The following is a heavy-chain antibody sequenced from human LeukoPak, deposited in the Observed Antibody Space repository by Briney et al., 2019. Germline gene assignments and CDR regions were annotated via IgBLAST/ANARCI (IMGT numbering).Heavy chain of an antibody. Sequence: PSETLSLTCAVYGGSFSGYYWSWIRQPPGKGLEWIGEINHSGSTNYNPSLKSRVTISVDTSKNQFSLKLSSVTAADTAVYYCARIGWFQPYDFWSGYHPGNWFDPWGQGTLVTVSS. D-gene: IGHD3-3*01. V-gene: IGHV4-34*01. CDR1: GGSFSGYY. CDR3: ARIGWFQPYDFWSGYHPGNWFDP. CDR2: INHSGST. J-gene: IGHJ5*02.